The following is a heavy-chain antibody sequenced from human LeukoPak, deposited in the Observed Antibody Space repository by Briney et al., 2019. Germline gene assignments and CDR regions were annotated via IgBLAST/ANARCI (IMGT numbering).Heavy chain of an antibody. Sequence: SETLSLTCTVSGGSISSGSYYWSWIRQPAGKGLEWIGRIYTSGSTNYNPSLKSRVTISVDTSKNQFSLKLSSVTAADTAVYYCAREENYYYYMDVWGKGTTVTISS. CDR3: AREENYYYYMDV. J-gene: IGHJ6*03. V-gene: IGHV4-61*02. CDR1: GGSISSGSYY. CDR2: IYTSGST.